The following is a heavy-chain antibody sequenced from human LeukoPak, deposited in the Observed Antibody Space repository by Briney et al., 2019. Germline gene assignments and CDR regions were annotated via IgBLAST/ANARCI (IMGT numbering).Heavy chain of an antibody. D-gene: IGHD5-12*01. J-gene: IGHJ6*03. V-gene: IGHV3-48*01. CDR1: GFTFSNYN. Sequence: GGSLRLSCVASGFTFSNYNMNWVRQAPGKGLEWVSYYANSVKGRFTISRDNAKNSLYLQMNSLRAEDTAVYYCAGETSGYDPWDYYYYYMDVWGKGTTVTVSS. CDR3: AGETSGYDPWDYYYYYMDV.